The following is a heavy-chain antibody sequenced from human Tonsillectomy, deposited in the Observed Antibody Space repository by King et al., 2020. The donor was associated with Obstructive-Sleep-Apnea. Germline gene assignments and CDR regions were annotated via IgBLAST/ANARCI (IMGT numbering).Heavy chain of an antibody. CDR3: ARHFGGSARFDD. V-gene: IGHV5-10-1*03. Sequence: VQLVESGAEVKKPGESLRISCKGSGYTFNGYWISWVRQMPGKGLEWMGRIDPSDSYTNYSPSFQGHVTISADKSISTAYLQGSSLKASDTAMYYCARHFGGSARFDDWGQGTLATVSA. J-gene: IGHJ4*02. CDR1: GYTFNGYW. D-gene: IGHD3-16*01. CDR2: IDPSDSYT.